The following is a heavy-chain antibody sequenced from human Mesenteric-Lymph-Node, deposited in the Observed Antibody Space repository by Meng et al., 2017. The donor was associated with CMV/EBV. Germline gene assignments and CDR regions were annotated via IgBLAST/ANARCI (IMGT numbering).Heavy chain of an antibody. CDR2: ISSSGSTI. Sequence: GESLKISCAVSGFTFSSYEMKWVRQAPGKGLEWVSYISSSGSTIYYAESVKGRFTISRDNSENTLYLQMNGLRSEDTAVYYCARDGDYCTNGVCYFDYWGQGTPVTVSS. CDR1: GFTFSSYE. CDR3: ARDGDYCTNGVCYFDY. V-gene: IGHV3-48*03. J-gene: IGHJ4*02. D-gene: IGHD2-8*01.